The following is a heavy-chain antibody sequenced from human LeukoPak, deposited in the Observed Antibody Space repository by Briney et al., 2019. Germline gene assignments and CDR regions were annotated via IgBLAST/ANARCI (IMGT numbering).Heavy chain of an antibody. CDR3: ARAGISDSSGYYWETQGWY. D-gene: IGHD3-22*01. Sequence: SETLSLTCTVSGGSISNYYWSWIRQPPGKGLEWIAYINYSGSTNYNPSLKSRVTISVDTSKNHFSLTLSSVTAADTAVYYCARAGISDSSGYYWETQGWYWGQGTLVTVSS. CDR1: GGSISNYY. CDR2: INYSGST. V-gene: IGHV4-59*01. J-gene: IGHJ4*02.